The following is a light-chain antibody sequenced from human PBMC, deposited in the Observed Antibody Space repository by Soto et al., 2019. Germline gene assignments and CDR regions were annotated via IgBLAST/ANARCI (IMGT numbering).Light chain of an antibody. CDR1: QGIRND. CDR3: QQYSTYPIT. Sequence: IQMTQSPSSLSASVGDRVTISCRASQGIRNDLAWYQQKPGKAPKLLIYKASNLESGLPSRFTGSGSGTEFTLTISSLQSDDFATYYCQQYSTYPITFGQGTRLEIK. J-gene: IGKJ5*01. V-gene: IGKV1-5*03. CDR2: KAS.